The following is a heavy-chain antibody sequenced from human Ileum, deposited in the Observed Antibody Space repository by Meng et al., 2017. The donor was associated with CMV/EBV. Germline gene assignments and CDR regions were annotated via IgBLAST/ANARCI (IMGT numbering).Heavy chain of an antibody. Sequence: CAGSGFSVSRNYMSWVRRAPGKGLEWVSTIYSAGSTFYADSVKGRFTIFRDNSKNTLYLQMNSLIAEDTAMYYCVKGCTDWRCYLEDWGQGTLVTVSS. V-gene: IGHV3-53*01. CDR2: IYSAGST. CDR3: VKGCTDWRCYLED. D-gene: IGHD2-21*01. CDR1: GFSVSRNY. J-gene: IGHJ4*02.